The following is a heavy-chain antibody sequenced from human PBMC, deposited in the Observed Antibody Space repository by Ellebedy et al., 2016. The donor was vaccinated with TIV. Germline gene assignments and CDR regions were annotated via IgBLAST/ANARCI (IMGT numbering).Heavy chain of an antibody. Sequence: ASVKVSXXASGYTFTSYAMHWVRQAPGQRLEWMGWINAGNGNTKYSQKFQGRVTMTRNTSISTAYMELSSLRSEDTAVYYCARTSCTSCHSNWFNPWGQGTLVTVSS. D-gene: IGHD2-2*01. CDR1: GYTFTSYA. J-gene: IGHJ5*02. CDR2: INAGNGNT. CDR3: ARTSCTSCHSNWFNP. V-gene: IGHV1-3*01.